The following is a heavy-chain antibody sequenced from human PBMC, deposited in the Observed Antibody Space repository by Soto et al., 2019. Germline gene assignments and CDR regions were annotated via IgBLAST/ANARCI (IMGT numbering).Heavy chain of an antibody. J-gene: IGHJ4*02. Sequence: QVQLVQSGAEVKKPGASVKVSCKASGYTFTTYYMHWVRQAPGQGLEWMGRINPSGGSTTYAQKFQGRVTRTRDTSTSTVYLERSSLRAEDTDVYDCARTRDSSGYYCFDFWGQGTLVTVSS. V-gene: IGHV1-46*01. D-gene: IGHD3-22*01. CDR2: INPSGGST. CDR3: ARTRDSSGYYCFDF. CDR1: GYTFTTYY.